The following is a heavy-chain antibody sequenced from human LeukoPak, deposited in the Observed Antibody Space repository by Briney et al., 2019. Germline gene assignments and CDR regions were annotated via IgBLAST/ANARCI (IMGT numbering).Heavy chain of an antibody. CDR3: AKIGVATFDY. V-gene: IGHV3-30*02. CDR1: GFTFSSYG. CDR2: IRYTGNND. Sequence: GGSLRLSCAASGFTFSSYGMHWVRQAPGKGLEWVAFIRYTGNNDYYADSVRGRFTISRDNSKNTLYLQMNSLRPEDTAMYHCAKIGVATFDYWGQGTLVTVSS. J-gene: IGHJ4*02. D-gene: IGHD2-8*01.